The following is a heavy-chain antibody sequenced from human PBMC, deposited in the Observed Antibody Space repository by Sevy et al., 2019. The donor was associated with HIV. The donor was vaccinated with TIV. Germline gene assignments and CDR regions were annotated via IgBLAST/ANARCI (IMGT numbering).Heavy chain of an antibody. Sequence: GGSLRLSCAASGFTFSSYWMHWVRQAPGKGLVWVSRINSDGSSTSYADSVKGRFTISRDNAKNTLYLQMNSLRAEDTVVYYCYTSIVAAGDYWGQGTLVTVSS. CDR3: YTSIVAAGDY. D-gene: IGHD6-13*01. CDR1: GFTFSSYW. J-gene: IGHJ4*02. V-gene: IGHV3-74*01. CDR2: INSDGSST.